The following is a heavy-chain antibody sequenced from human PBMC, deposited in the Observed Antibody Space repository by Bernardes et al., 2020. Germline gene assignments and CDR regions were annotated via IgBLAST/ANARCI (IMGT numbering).Heavy chain of an antibody. J-gene: IGHJ4*02. D-gene: IGHD6-13*01. CDR1: GYTFTGYY. V-gene: IGHV1-2*06. CDR2: INPNSGGT. Sequence: ASVNVACKASGYTFTGYYMHWVRQAPGQGLEWMGRINPNSGGTNYAQKFQGRVTMTRDTSISTAYMELSRLRSDGTAVYYCARVGSSSWPTTIDYWGQGTLVTVSS. CDR3: ARVGSSSWPTTIDY.